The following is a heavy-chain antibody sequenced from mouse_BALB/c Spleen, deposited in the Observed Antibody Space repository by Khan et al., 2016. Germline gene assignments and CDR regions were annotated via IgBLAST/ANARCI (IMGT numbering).Heavy chain of an antibody. Sequence: QVQLQQSGAELVRPGASVKLSCKASGYTFTSYWINWVKQRPGQGLEWIGNIYPSDSYTNYNQKFKDKATLTVDKSSSTAYMQLSSPTSEDSAVYYCTRWGTYYFDYWGQGTTLTVSS. D-gene: IGHD3-3*01. CDR2: IYPSDSYT. CDR1: GYTFTSYW. V-gene: IGHV1-69*02. J-gene: IGHJ2*01. CDR3: TRWGTYYFDY.